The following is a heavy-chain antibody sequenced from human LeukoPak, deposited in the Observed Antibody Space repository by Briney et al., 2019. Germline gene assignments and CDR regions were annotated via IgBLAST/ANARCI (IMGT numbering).Heavy chain of an antibody. CDR3: ARAGPYYYYGMDV. Sequence: SETLSLTCTVSGGSISSYYWSWLRQPPGKGLEWIGYIYYSGSTNYNPSLKSRVPISVDTSKNQFSLKLSSVTAADTAVYYCARAGPYYYYGMDVWGQGTTVTVSS. CDR1: GGSISSYY. V-gene: IGHV4-59*01. J-gene: IGHJ6*02. CDR2: IYYSGST.